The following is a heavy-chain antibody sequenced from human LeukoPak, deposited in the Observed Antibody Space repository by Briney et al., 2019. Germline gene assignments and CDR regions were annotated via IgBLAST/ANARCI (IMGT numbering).Heavy chain of an antibody. CDR1: GFAFGSYA. V-gene: IGHV3-23*01. CDR3: AKSAGVATIYFDC. D-gene: IGHD5-12*01. Sequence: QPGGSLRLSCTAAGFAFGSYAMAWVRQAPGKGVEGVASIGSDYDRVHKDSVKGRFTISRDNSKSTLYLQMDNLRPEDTAVYFCAKSAGVATIYFDCWGQGALVTVSS. CDR2: IGSDYDR. J-gene: IGHJ4*02.